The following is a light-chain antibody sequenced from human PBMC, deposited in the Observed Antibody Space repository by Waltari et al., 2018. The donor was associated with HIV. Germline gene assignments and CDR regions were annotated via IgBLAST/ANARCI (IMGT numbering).Light chain of an antibody. V-gene: IGKV1-9*01. CDR3: QQHNTYPLT. CDR1: QGIRNY. Sequence: DILLTPSPPFLSASVGDRVTISCRASQGIRNYLAWFQQKPGRAPKLLIFGATTLHTGVPSRFSGSGSGTQFTLTINGLQPEDFATYYCQQHNTYPLTFGPGTRVDVK. J-gene: IGKJ3*01. CDR2: GAT.